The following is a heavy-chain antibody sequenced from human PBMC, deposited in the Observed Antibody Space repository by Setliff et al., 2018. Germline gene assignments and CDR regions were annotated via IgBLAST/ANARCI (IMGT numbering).Heavy chain of an antibody. Sequence: SETLSLTCTVSGGSISSASYYWSWIRQPAGKGLEWIGHIYTSWSSNYNPSLKSRVTMSVDTSKNQFSLRLTSVTAADTAVYYCAKHMTPVANYFNRYMDVWGKGTTVTVSS. V-gene: IGHV4-61*09. D-gene: IGHD4-17*01. J-gene: IGHJ6*03. CDR2: IYTSWSS. CDR3: AKHMTPVANYFNRYMDV. CDR1: GGSISSASYY.